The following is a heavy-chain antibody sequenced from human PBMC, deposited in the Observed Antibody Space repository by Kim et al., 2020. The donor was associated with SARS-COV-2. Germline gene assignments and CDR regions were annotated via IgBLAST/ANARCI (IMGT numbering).Heavy chain of an antibody. Sequence: SETLSLTCTVSGGSISSGSYYWSWIRQPAGKGLEWIGRIYTSGSTNYNPSLKSRVTISVDTSKNQFSLKLSSVTAADTAVYYCARERGGSQGGSGYYRTFDYWGQGTMVTVSS. CDR3: ARERGGSQGGSGYYRTFDY. J-gene: IGHJ4*02. V-gene: IGHV4-61*02. CDR1: GGSISSGSYY. D-gene: IGHD3-22*01. CDR2: IYTSGST.